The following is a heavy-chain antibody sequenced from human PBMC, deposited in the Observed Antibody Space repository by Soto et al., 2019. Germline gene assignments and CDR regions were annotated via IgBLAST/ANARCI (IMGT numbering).Heavy chain of an antibody. Sequence: EVQLLESGGGLVQPGGSVRLSCAASGFTFSSYAMSWVRQAPGKGLEWVSAISGSGGSTYYADSVKGRFTISRDNSKNTLYLQMNSRRAEDTAVYYCAKDRNGGYDPYYYYMDVWVKGTTVTVSS. J-gene: IGHJ6*03. CDR1: GFTFSSYA. V-gene: IGHV3-23*01. CDR2: ISGSGGST. D-gene: IGHD5-12*01. CDR3: AKDRNGGYDPYYYYMDV.